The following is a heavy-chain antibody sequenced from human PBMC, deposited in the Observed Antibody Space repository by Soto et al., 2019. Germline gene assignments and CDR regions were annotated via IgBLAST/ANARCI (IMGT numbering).Heavy chain of an antibody. CDR2: IYYSGST. CDR3: ARVPIVQNWFDP. D-gene: IGHD1-1*01. J-gene: IGHJ5*02. V-gene: IGHV4-61*01. Sequence: SETLSLTCTVSGGSVSSGSYYWSWIRQPPGKGLEWIGYIYYSGSTNYNPSPKSRVTISVDTSKNQFSLKLSSVTAADTAVYYCARVPIVQNWFDPWGQGTLVTVSS. CDR1: GGSVSSGSYY.